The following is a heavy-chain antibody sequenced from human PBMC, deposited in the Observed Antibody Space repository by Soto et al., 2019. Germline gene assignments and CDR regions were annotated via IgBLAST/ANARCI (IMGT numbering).Heavy chain of an antibody. J-gene: IGHJ4*02. CDR2: INIDGGNT. CDR3: ARSNTARWEPPDY. D-gene: IGHD1-26*01. CDR1: GFTFNRSW. V-gene: IGHV3-74*01. Sequence: EVQLVESGGGLVQPGGSLRLSCAASGFTFNRSWMHWVRQAPGKGLVWVSRINIDGGNTIYADSVGGRFTIFRDNVKNTLYLEMTALRGEDTAVYYCARSNTARWEPPDYWGQGTLVTVSS.